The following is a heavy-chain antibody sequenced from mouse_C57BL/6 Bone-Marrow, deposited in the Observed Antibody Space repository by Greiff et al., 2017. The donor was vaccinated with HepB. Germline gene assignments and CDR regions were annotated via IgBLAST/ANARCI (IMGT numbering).Heavy chain of an antibody. D-gene: IGHD1-1*01. V-gene: IGHV5-9-1*02. Sequence: EVQVVESGEGLVKPGGSLKLSCAASGFTFSSYAMSWVRQTPEKRLEWVAYISSGGDYIYYADTVKGRFTSARDNARNTLYLQMSSLKSEDTAMYYCTRDPNYYGSSLAWFAYWGQGTLVTVSA. J-gene: IGHJ3*01. CDR2: ISSGGDYI. CDR1: GFTFSSYA. CDR3: TRDPNYYGSSLAWFAY.